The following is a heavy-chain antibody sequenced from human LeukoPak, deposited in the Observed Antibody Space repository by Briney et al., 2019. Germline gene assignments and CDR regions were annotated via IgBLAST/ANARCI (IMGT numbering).Heavy chain of an antibody. V-gene: IGHV3-48*01. CDR1: GFTFSSYS. CDR2: ISSSSSTI. CDR3: AKEQVRGVSLFDY. Sequence: GGSLRLSCAASGFTFSSYSMNWVRQAPGKGLEWVPYISSSSSTIYYADSVKGRFTISRDNSKNMQYLQMNSLRAEDTAVYYCAKEQVRGVSLFDYWGQGTLVTVSS. J-gene: IGHJ4*02. D-gene: IGHD3-10*01.